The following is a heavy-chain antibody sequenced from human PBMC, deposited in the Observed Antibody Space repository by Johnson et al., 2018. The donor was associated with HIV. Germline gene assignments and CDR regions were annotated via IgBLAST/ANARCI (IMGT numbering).Heavy chain of an antibody. J-gene: IGHJ3*02. V-gene: IGHV3-74*02. Sequence: VQLVESGGGVVQPGGSLRLSCAASGFTFSSYDMHWVRQAPGKGLVWVSRINSDGSSTSYADSVKGRFTISRDNAKNTLYLQMNSLRAEDTAVYYCARGKKQWLDEDAFDSWGQGTVVTVSS. CDR2: INSDGSST. CDR3: ARGKKQWLDEDAFDS. D-gene: IGHD6-19*01. CDR1: GFTFSSYD.